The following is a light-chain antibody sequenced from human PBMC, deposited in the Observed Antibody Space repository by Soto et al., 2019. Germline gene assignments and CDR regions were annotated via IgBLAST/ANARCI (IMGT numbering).Light chain of an antibody. V-gene: IGKV3-20*01. CDR2: GTS. Sequence: EIVLTQSPGTLSLSPGERATLSCRASQSVSSGYLAWHQQKPGQAPRLLIYGTSNRATGIPDRFSGRGSGTDFTLTISRLEPEDFVVYYCQQYDRSPHTFGQGTRLEI. J-gene: IGKJ5*01. CDR1: QSVSSGY. CDR3: QQYDRSPHT.